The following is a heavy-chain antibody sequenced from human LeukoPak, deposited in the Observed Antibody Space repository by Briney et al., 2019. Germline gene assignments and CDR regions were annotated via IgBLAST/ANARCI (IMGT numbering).Heavy chain of an antibody. J-gene: IGHJ5*02. V-gene: IGHV4-59*01. CDR1: GVFFSTYY. CDR3: ARSAGDL. CDR2: IYSSGST. Sequence: SETLSLTCTVSGVFFSTYYWSWIRQPPGKGLEWIGYIYSSGSTSYNPSLKSRVIISVDTSKIQFSLKVSSVTAADTAVYYCARSAGDLWGQGTLVTVSS.